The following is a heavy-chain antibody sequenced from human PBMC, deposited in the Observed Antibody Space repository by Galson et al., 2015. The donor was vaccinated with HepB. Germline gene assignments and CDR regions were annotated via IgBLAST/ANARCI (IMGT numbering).Heavy chain of an antibody. CDR1: GYTFTSYA. CDR3: ARGVGKDYYYGSGRVDDAFDI. V-gene: IGHV1-3*01. Sequence: SVKVSCKASGYTFTSYAMHWVRQAPGQRLEWMGWINAGNGNTKYSQKFQGRVTITRDTSASTAYMELSSLRSEDTAVYYCARGVGKDYYYGSGRVDDAFDIWGQGTMVTVSS. D-gene: IGHD3-10*01. J-gene: IGHJ3*02. CDR2: INAGNGNT.